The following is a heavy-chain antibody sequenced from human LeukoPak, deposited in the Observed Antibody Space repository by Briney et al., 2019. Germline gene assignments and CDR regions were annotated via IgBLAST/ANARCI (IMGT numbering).Heavy chain of an antibody. CDR1: GFTFGSYG. J-gene: IGHJ4*02. V-gene: IGHV3-30*18. CDR3: AKDSDQAVFDY. D-gene: IGHD6-19*01. CDR2: ISYDGSSK. Sequence: GGSLRLSCAASGFTFGSYGMHWVRQAPGKGLEWVAVISYDGSSKYYADSVKGRFTTSRDNSKNTLYLQMNSLRAEDTAVYYCAKDSDQAVFDYWGQGTLVTVSS.